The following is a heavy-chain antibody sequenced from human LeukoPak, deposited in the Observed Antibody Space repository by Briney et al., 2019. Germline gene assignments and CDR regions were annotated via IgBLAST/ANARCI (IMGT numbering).Heavy chain of an antibody. V-gene: IGHV5-51*01. D-gene: IGHD3-22*01. CDR1: GYSFTSYW. J-gene: IGHJ5*02. CDR3: ARSYYYDSSGYYYVEGFGP. CDR2: IYPGDSDT. Sequence: GESLKISCKGSGYSFTSYWIGWVRQMPGKGLEWKGIIYPGDSDTRYSPSFQGQVTISADKSISTAYLQWSSLKASDTAMYYCARSYYYDSSGYYYVEGFGPWGQGTLVTVSS.